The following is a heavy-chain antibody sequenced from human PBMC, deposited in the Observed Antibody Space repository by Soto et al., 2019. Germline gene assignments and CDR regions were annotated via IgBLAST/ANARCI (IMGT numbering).Heavy chain of an antibody. Sequence: GGSLRLSCAASGFTFSSYGMHWVRQAPGKGLEWVAVIWYDGSNKYYADSVKGRITISRDNSKNTLYLQINSLRAEDTAVYYCLNLGDAFDIWGQGTMVTVSS. CDR1: GFTFSSYG. CDR3: LNLGDAFDI. CDR2: IWYDGSNK. J-gene: IGHJ3*02. V-gene: IGHV3-33*01. D-gene: IGHD3-16*01.